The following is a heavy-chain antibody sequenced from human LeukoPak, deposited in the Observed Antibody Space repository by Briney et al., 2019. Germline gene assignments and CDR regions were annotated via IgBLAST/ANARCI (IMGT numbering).Heavy chain of an antibody. CDR2: INPNSGGT. V-gene: IGHV1-2*02. CDR3: SRDRGYYDSGDYPTDY. CDR1: GYTFTGYF. J-gene: IGHJ4*02. D-gene: IGHD3-10*01. Sequence: VASVTVSCKASGYTFTGYFIHWVRQAPGQGLEWMGWINPNSGGTNYAQKFQGRVTMTRDTSINTTYMELSRLTSDDTAVYYCSRDRGYYDSGDYPTDYWGQGTLVTVSS.